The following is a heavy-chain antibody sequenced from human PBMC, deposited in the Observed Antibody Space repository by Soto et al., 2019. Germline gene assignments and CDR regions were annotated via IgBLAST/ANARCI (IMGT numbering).Heavy chain of an antibody. CDR3: VRVNEGVYYDSSGYYEF. Sequence: ASVKVSCKASGYRFSSYGICWVRQAPGQGLQWMGWISTYSGNTNFAQDFRDRLTMTTDTSTNTAYMELRSLRSDDTAVYYCVRVNEGVYYDSSGYYEFWGQGTLVTSPQ. D-gene: IGHD3-22*01. J-gene: IGHJ4*02. CDR1: GYRFSSYG. V-gene: IGHV1-18*04. CDR2: ISTYSGNT.